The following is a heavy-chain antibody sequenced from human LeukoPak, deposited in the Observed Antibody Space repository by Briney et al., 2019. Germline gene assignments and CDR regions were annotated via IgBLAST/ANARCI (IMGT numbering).Heavy chain of an antibody. Sequence: PSQTLSLTCAVSGGSISSGGYSWSWIRQPPGKGLEWIGYIYYSGSTNYNPSLKSRVTISVDTSKNQFSLKLSSVTAADTAVYYCATLYSSSWYYFDYWGQGTLVTVSS. CDR2: IYYSGST. D-gene: IGHD6-13*01. CDR1: GGSISSGGYS. J-gene: IGHJ4*02. V-gene: IGHV4-61*08. CDR3: ATLYSSSWYYFDY.